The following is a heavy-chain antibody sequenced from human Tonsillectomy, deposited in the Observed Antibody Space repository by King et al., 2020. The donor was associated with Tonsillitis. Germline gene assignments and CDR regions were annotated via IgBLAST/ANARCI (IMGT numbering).Heavy chain of an antibody. J-gene: IGHJ6*02. CDR2: ISGSVGTI. CDR3: AKDSGNNYYDMDV. V-gene: IGHV3-23*04. CDR1: GFSFGSYA. Sequence: VQLVESGGGLVQPGGSLRLSCAASGFSFGSYAMSWVRQASGKGLEWVSVISGSVGTIYYADSVTGRFTISRDTSKNTLYLQMNSLRGEDTGVYYCAKDSGNNYYDMDVWGQGTTVTVSS.